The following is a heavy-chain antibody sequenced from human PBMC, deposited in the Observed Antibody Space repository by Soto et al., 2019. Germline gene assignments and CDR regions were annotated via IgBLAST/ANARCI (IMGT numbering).Heavy chain of an antibody. Sequence: QVQLVQSGAEVKKPGSSLKVSCETSGGTSTIYTITWVRQAPGQGLQWMGRIVPTLRLTTYAQDFQGRLTLTADTSTSTAHMELSSLTSEDTAVYYCATEKYGAGRVGVDTWGQGTLVTVSS. CDR3: ATEKYGAGRVGVDT. D-gene: IGHD1-26*01. J-gene: IGHJ5*02. V-gene: IGHV1-69*08. CDR1: GGTSTIYT. CDR2: IVPTLRLT.